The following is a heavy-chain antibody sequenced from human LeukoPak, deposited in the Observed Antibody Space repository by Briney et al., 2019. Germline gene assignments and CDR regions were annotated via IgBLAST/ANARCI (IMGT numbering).Heavy chain of an antibody. CDR1: GGSFSGYY. D-gene: IGHD2-2*01. CDR3: ARDSAPAASVVGFGNWFDP. CDR2: INHSGST. Sequence: KASETLSLTCAAYGGSFSGYYWSWIRQPPGKGLEWIGEINHSGSTNYNPSLKSRVTISVDTSKNQFSLKLSSVTAADTAVYYCARDSAPAASVVGFGNWFDPWGQGTLVTVSS. J-gene: IGHJ5*02. V-gene: IGHV4-34*01.